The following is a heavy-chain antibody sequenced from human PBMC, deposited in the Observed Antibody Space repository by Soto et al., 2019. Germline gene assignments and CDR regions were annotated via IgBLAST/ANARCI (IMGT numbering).Heavy chain of an antibody. J-gene: IGHJ4*01. CDR3: AATLIVGATPYYFEY. D-gene: IGHD1-26*01. V-gene: IGHV4-39*01. Sequence: SETLSLTCTISGDSIIISSYYWAWIRQPPGKGLEWIGSMYYSGSTYNNPSLKSRVTMSVDTPKKQFSLILSSVTAADTAVYYCAATLIVGATPYYFEYWDEGNLVTVSS. CDR1: GDSIIISSYY. CDR2: MYYSGST.